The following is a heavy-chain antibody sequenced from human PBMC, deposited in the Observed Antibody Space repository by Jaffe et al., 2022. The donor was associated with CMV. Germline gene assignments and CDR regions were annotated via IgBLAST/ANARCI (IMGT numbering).Heavy chain of an antibody. Sequence: EGQLLESGGGLVQPGGSLRLSCAASRFSFRSYVMSWVRQAPGKGLEWVSSISGSGGSTYYAESVKGRFTISRDNSKNTLYLQMNSLRADDTAVYYCAKDLGGATNTWGQGTLVTVSS. D-gene: IGHD1-26*01. CDR1: RFSFRSYV. CDR2: ISGSGGST. J-gene: IGHJ5*02. V-gene: IGHV3-23*01. CDR3: AKDLGGATNT.